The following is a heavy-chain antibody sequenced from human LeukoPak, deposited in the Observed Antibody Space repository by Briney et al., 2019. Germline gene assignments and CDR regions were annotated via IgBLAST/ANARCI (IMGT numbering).Heavy chain of an antibody. CDR1: GFTFSSYA. J-gene: IGHJ3*02. CDR3: ARGLEYQLPRHAFDI. V-gene: IGHV3-30-3*01. CDR2: ISYDGSNK. Sequence: GGSLRLSCAASGFTFSSYAMHWVRQAPGKGLEWVVVISYDGSNKYYADSVKGRFTISRDNSKNTLYLQMNSLRAEDTAVYYCARGLEYQLPRHAFDIWGQGTMVTVSS. D-gene: IGHD2-2*01.